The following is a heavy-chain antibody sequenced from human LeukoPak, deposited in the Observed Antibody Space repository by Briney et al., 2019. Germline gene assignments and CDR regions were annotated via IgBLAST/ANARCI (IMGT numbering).Heavy chain of an antibody. CDR1: GFTFSSYG. V-gene: IGHV3-33*01. Sequence: GRSLRLSCAASGFTFSSYGMHWVRQAPGKGLEWVAIICHDGSKRYYADSVKGRFTISRDNSKNTLYLQMNSLRAEDTAVYYCVREEYSSGWYGDYYGMDVWGQGTTVTVSS. D-gene: IGHD6-19*01. J-gene: IGHJ6*02. CDR2: ICHDGSKR. CDR3: VREEYSSGWYGDYYGMDV.